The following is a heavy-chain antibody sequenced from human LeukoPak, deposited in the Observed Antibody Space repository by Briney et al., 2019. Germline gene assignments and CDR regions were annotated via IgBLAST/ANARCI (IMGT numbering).Heavy chain of an antibody. D-gene: IGHD1-26*01. J-gene: IGHJ4*02. CDR2: INHSGST. CDR1: GASLSSYY. Sequence: PSETLSLTCNVSGASLSSYYWSWIRQPPGKGLEWIGEINHSGSTNYNPSLKSRVTISVDTSKNQFSLKLSSVTAADTAVYYCAREEALGSGSFDYWGQGTLVTVSS. CDR3: AREEALGSGSFDY. V-gene: IGHV4-34*01.